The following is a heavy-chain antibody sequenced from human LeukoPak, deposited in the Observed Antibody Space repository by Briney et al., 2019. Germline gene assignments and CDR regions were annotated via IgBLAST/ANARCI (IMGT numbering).Heavy chain of an antibody. Sequence: GGSLRLSCAASGFMYSSYWMSWIRQAPGKELEWVANIKQDGSDKYYVDSVKGRFTISRDNAKNSLSLQMNSLRAEGTAVYYCAREGAGTFDYWGQGTLVTVSS. J-gene: IGHJ4*02. V-gene: IGHV3-7*04. CDR3: AREGAGTFDY. CDR2: IKQDGSDK. D-gene: IGHD1-1*01. CDR1: GFMYSSYW.